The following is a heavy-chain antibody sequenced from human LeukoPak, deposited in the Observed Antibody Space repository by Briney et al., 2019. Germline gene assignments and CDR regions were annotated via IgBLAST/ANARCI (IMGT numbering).Heavy chain of an antibody. CDR1: GFTFDDYA. CDR2: ISWNSGSI. J-gene: IGHJ3*02. D-gene: IGHD5-18*01. Sequence: LTGGSLRLSCAASGFTFDDYAMHWVRQAPGKGLEWVSGISWNSGSIGYADSVKGRFTISRDNAKNSLYLQMNSLRAEDTAVYYCARIYSYGRDHDAFDIWGQGTMVTVSS. V-gene: IGHV3-9*01. CDR3: ARIYSYGRDHDAFDI.